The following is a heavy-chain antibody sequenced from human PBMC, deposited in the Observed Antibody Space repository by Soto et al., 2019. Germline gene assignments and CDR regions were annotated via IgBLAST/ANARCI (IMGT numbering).Heavy chain of an antibody. CDR1: GFTFSSYA. Sequence: GGSLRLSCAASGFTFSSYAMSWVRQAPGKGLEWVSAISGSGGSTYYADFVKGRFTISRDNSKNTLYLQMNSLRAEDTAVYYCAKDHPEGYCSGGSCYYDTGYYYYMDVWGKGTTVTVSS. V-gene: IGHV3-23*01. J-gene: IGHJ6*03. D-gene: IGHD2-15*01. CDR2: ISGSGGST. CDR3: AKDHPEGYCSGGSCYYDTGYYYYMDV.